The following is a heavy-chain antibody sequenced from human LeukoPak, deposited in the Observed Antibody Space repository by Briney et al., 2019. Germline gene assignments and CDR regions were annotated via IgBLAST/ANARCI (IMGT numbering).Heavy chain of an antibody. CDR3: ARVNYGSGSYYNAHYFDY. V-gene: IGHV4-31*03. CDR1: GGSISSGGYY. Sequence: SETLSLTCTVSGGSISSGGYYWSWIRQHPGKGLEWTGYIYYSGSTYYNPSLKSRVTISVDTSKNQFSLKLSSVTAADTAVYYCARVNYGSGSYYNAHYFDYWGQGTLVTVSS. J-gene: IGHJ4*02. D-gene: IGHD3-10*01. CDR2: IYYSGST.